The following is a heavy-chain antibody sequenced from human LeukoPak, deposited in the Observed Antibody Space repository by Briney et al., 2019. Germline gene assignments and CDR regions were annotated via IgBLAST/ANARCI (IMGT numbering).Heavy chain of an antibody. CDR3: ARPPAGILTGWFDY. CDR2: IYTSGST. V-gene: IGHV4-61*02. Sequence: PSETLSLTCTVSGGSISSGSYYWSWIRQPAGKGLEWIGRIYTSGSTNYNPSLKSRVTISVDTSKNQFSLKLSSVTAADTAVYYCARPPAGILTGWFDYWGQGTLVTVSS. CDR1: GGSISSGSYY. J-gene: IGHJ4*02. D-gene: IGHD3-9*01.